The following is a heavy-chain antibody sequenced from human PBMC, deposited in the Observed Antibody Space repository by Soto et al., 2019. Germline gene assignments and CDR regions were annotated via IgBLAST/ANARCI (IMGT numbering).Heavy chain of an antibody. D-gene: IGHD6-19*01. CDR1: GFSFSEYY. J-gene: IGHJ4*02. CDR3: ARDSSGPSTGFDY. V-gene: IGHV3-11*01. Sequence: GGSLRLSCAASGFSFSEYYMSWIRQAPGKGLEWVSYMISSGSTIDYADCGKGRFTTSRDNAKNSLYLQMNSLRAEDPAVYDCARDSSGPSTGFDYWGQGTLVTVSS. CDR2: MISSGSTI.